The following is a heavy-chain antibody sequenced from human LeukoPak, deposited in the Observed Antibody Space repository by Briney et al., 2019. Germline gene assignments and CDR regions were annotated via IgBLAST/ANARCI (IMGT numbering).Heavy chain of an antibody. V-gene: IGHV3-33*01. CDR2: IWYDGSNK. CDR1: GFTFSSYG. D-gene: IGHD6-13*01. Sequence: GRSLRLSCAASGFTFSSYGMHWVRQAPGKGLEWVTVIWYDGSNKYYAYSVKGRFTISRDNSKNTLYLQMNSLRAEDTAVYYCVRSSMAAAGPFDYWGQGILGTLSS. CDR3: VRSSMAAAGPFDY. J-gene: IGHJ4*02.